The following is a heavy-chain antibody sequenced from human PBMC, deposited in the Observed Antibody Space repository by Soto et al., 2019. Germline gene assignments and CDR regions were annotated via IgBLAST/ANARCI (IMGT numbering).Heavy chain of an antibody. D-gene: IGHD2-8*01. Sequence: TGGSLRLSCAASGFTFSSYAMSWVRQTPGKGLEWVSTLSGSGGTTYYADSVKGQFTISRDNSKSTLYLQMNSLRAEDTAVYYCAKDDGTYGTSWIDSWGQGTLLSVPS. J-gene: IGHJ5*01. V-gene: IGHV3-23*01. CDR2: LSGSGGTT. CDR3: AKDDGTYGTSWIDS. CDR1: GFTFSSYA.